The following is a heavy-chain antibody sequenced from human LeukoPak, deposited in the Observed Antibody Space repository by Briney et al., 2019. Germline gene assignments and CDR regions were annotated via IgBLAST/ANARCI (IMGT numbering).Heavy chain of an antibody. CDR3: ARVPDRSTLGYYYYYGMDV. D-gene: IGHD3-16*02. CDR2: IYYSGST. V-gene: IGHV4-61*01. CDR1: GGSVSSGSYY. J-gene: IGHJ6*02. Sequence: SETLSLTCTVSGGSVSSGSYYWSWIRQPPGKGLEWIGYIYYSGSTNYNPSLKSRVTISVDTSKNQFSLKLSSVTAADTAVYYCARVPDRSTLGYYYYYGMDVWGQGTTVTVSS.